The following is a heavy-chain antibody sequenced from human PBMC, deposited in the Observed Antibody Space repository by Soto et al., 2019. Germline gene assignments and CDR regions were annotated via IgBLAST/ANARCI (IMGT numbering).Heavy chain of an antibody. CDR3: ARDVSSALDY. V-gene: IGHV1-3*01. CDR2: ISAGSGIT. Sequence: ASVKVSCKASGYTFTSNTIHWLRQAPGQGPEWVGWISAGSGITKYSQKSQGRVSITRDTSASTAYMELSGLASEDTAVYYCARDVSSALDYWGQGTLVTVSS. J-gene: IGHJ4*01. D-gene: IGHD6-6*01. CDR1: GYTFTSNT.